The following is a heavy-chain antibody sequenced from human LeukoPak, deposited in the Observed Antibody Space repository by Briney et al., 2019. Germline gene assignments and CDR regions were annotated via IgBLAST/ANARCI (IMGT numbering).Heavy chain of an antibody. CDR3: AKGSRSIAVDNLCDY. Sequence: GGSLRLSCVASGFSFSSYAMSWVRQAPEKGLEWVSTTSGSGGLTYYGDAVKGRFTISRDNSKNTLYLQVSSLRAEDTAVYYCAKGSRSIAVDNLCDYWGQGTLVTVSS. V-gene: IGHV3-23*01. D-gene: IGHD6-6*01. J-gene: IGHJ4*02. CDR2: TSGSGGLT. CDR1: GFSFSSYA.